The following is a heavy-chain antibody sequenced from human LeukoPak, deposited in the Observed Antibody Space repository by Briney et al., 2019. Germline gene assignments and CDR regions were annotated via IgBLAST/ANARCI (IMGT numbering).Heavy chain of an antibody. CDR2: IYYDGST. Sequence: PSETLSLTCAVSGGSISSGGYSWNWIRQPPGKGLEWIGYIYYDGSTNYNPSLKRRVTMSVDTSKNHFSQKLSSVTAADTAVYYCARDGSGRFYHWFDPWGQGTLVTVSS. J-gene: IGHJ5*02. CDR3: ARDGSGRFYHWFDP. D-gene: IGHD3-10*01. CDR1: GGSISSGGYS. V-gene: IGHV4-61*03.